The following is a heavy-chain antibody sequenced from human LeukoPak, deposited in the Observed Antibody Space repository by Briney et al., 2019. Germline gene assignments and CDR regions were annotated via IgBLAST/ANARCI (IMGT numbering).Heavy chain of an antibody. J-gene: IGHJ4*02. CDR3: ARCPYDSTGYYSVPSHLDY. V-gene: IGHV3-7*01. CDR2: IKQNGSAK. D-gene: IGHD3-22*01. CDR1: GFTFSTYW. Sequence: GGSLRLSCAASGFTFSTYWMTWVRQAPGKGLEWVANIKQNGSAKYYVDSLRGRFSISRDNVKNSLFLQMNSLSAEDTAVYYCARCPYDSTGYYSVPSHLDYWGQGTLVTVSS.